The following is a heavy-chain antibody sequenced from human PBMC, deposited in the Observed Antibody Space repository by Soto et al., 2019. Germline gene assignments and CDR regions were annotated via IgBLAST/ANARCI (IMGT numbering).Heavy chain of an antibody. CDR1: GGSISSSDYW. Sequence: QLQLQESGPGLVKPAETLSLTCTVSGGSISSSDYWWGWIRQPPGKGLEWIGSIYYTGSTYYNPSLKSRVIISDDTSKNQFSLGLSSVTAAETAVYYCSRQIGRGSWSLDHWGQGTLVTVSS. V-gene: IGHV4-39*01. J-gene: IGHJ4*02. D-gene: IGHD6-13*01. CDR2: IYYTGST. CDR3: SRQIGRGSWSLDH.